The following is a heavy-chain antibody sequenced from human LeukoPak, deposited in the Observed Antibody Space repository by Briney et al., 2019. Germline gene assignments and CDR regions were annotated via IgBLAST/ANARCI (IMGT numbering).Heavy chain of an antibody. CDR1: GFTFSSYS. V-gene: IGHV3-48*04. Sequence: GGSLRLSCAASGFTFSSYSMNWVRQAPGKGLEWVSYISSSSSTIYYADSVKGRFTISRDNAKNSLYLQMNSLRAEDTAVYYCASRFDWSTDYWGQGTLVTVSS. J-gene: IGHJ4*02. CDR3: ASRFDWSTDY. CDR2: ISSSSSTI. D-gene: IGHD3-9*01.